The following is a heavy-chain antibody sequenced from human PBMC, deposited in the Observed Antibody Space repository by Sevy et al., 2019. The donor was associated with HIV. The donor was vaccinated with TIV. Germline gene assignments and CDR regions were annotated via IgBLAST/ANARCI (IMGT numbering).Heavy chain of an antibody. CDR2: IKQDGSEK. J-gene: IGHJ4*02. Sequence: GGSLRLSCAASGFTLSSRWMSWVRQAPGKGLEWVANIKQDGSEKYYVDSVKDGFTISRDNAKNSLYLQMNSLGAEDTAVYYCVPSGGGHAGYWGQGTLVTVSS. D-gene: IGHD2-15*01. CDR3: VPSGGGHAGY. CDR1: GFTLSSRW. V-gene: IGHV3-7*01.